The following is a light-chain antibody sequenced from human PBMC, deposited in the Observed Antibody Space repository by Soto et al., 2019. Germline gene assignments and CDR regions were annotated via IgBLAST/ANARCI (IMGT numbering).Light chain of an antibody. V-gene: IGKV3-20*01. CDR3: QQYGSSSYT. CDR1: QSVSSSS. Sequence: DIVLTQSPGTLSLSPGERATLSCRASQSVSSSSLAWYQQKPGQAPRLLIYGASSRATGIPDRFSGSGSGTDFTLTISRLEPEDFAVYYCQQYGSSSYTFGQGTKVDIK. J-gene: IGKJ2*01. CDR2: GAS.